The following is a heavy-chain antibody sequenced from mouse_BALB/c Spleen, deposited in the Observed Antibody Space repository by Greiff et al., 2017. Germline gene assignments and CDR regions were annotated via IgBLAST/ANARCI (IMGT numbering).Heavy chain of an antibody. CDR1: GFTFSSFG. Sequence: EVKVVESGGGLVQPGGSRKLSCAASGFTFSSFGMHWVRQAPEKGLEWVAYISSGSSTIYYADTVKGRFTISRDNPKNTLFLQMTSLRSEDTAMYYCARIYYGIYVGAMDYWGQGTSVTVSS. J-gene: IGHJ4*01. CDR3: ARIYYGIYVGAMDY. V-gene: IGHV5-17*02. D-gene: IGHD2-1*01. CDR2: ISSGSSTI.